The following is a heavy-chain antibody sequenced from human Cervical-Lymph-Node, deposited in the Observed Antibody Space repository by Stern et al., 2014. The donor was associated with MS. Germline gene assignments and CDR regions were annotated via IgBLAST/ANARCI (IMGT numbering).Heavy chain of an antibody. V-gene: IGHV1-8*01. CDR3: ASASEVTTTVY. CDR2: MRPNNGNA. Sequence: VKLVESGGEVMKPGASVKVSCKASGYTFNNYDINWVRQGTGKGVEWMGWMRPNNGNANYAQRFQGRLTMTSDISISTAYMELSSLTSDDTAVYYCASASEVTTTVYWGQGTLVTVSS. J-gene: IGHJ4*02. CDR1: GYTFNNYD. D-gene: IGHD4-17*01.